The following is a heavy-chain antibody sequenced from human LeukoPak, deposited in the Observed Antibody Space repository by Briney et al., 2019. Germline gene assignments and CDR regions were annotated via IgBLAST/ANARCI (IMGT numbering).Heavy chain of an antibody. CDR1: GYSSSSGYN. V-gene: IGHV4-38-2*02. CDR2: IYPSGST. Sequence: PSETLSLTCSVSGYSSSSGYNWGWIRQPPGKGLEWIGSIYPSGSTYYNPSLKSRVTISVDTSKNQFSLKQSSVTAADTAVYYCARTLPRGVVKGDYFDYWGQGTLVTVSS. J-gene: IGHJ4*02. D-gene: IGHD4-23*01. CDR3: ARTLPRGVVKGDYFDY.